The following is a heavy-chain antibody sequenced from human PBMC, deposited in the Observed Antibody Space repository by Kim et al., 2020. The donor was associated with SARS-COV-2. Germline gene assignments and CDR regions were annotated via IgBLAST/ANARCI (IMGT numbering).Heavy chain of an antibody. CDR1: GGSFSGYY. CDR2: INHSGST. J-gene: IGHJ4*02. D-gene: IGHD6-6*01. V-gene: IGHV4-34*01. CDR3: ARWGGSSSSLPYFDY. Sequence: SETLSLTCAVYGGSFSGYYWSWIRQPPGKGLEWIGEINHSGSTNYNPSLKSRVTISVDTSKNQFSLKLSSVTAADTAVYYCARWGGSSSSLPYFDYWGQGTLVTVSS.